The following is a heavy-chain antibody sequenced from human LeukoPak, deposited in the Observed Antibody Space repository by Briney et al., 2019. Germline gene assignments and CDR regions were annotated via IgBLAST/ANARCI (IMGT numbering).Heavy chain of an antibody. CDR3: ARQIATGLWAFDS. CDR2: IYHSGSI. V-gene: IGHV4-39*01. J-gene: IGHJ4*02. Sequence: SETLSLTCSVSGASVSSADHWWAWIRQPPGMGLEWIGSIYHSGSIYYNPSLKSRLTISVETSRNQFSLRLNSLTAGETAVYYCARQIATGLWAFDSWGQGSLVTV. D-gene: IGHD1-26*01. CDR1: GASVSSADHW.